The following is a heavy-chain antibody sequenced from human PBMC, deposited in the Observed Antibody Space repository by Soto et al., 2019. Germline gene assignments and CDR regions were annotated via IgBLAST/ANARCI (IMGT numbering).Heavy chain of an antibody. CDR1: GGTFSNYA. J-gene: IGHJ4*02. CDR3: ASPTGKLDY. D-gene: IGHD2-8*02. V-gene: IGHV1-69*01. Sequence: QVQLVQSGAEVKKPGSSVKVSCRASGGTFSNYAISWVRQAPGQGLEGMGGIVPIFGTANYAQKFQGRITITADESTSTAYMELSSLRSDDTAVYYCASPTGKLDYWGQGTLVTVSS. CDR2: IVPIFGTA.